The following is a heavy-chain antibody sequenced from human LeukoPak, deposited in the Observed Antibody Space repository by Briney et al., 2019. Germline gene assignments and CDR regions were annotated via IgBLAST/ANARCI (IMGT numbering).Heavy chain of an antibody. CDR2: IYTSGST. J-gene: IGHJ6*03. D-gene: IGHD5-18*01. CDR1: GGSISRYY. Sequence: SETLSLTCTVSGGSISRYYWSWIRQPAGKGLEWIGRIYTSGSTNYNPSLKSRVTMSVDTSKNQFSLKLSSVTAADTAAYYCARVIHSYDYYYYMDVWGKGTTVTVSS. V-gene: IGHV4-4*07. CDR3: ARVIHSYDYYYYMDV.